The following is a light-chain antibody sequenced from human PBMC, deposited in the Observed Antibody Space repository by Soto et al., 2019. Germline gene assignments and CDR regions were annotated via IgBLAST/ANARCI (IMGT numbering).Light chain of an antibody. CDR1: QSISSW. J-gene: IGKJ2*01. CDR3: QQYNSDVYT. CDR2: DAS. V-gene: IGKV1-5*01. Sequence: DIQMTTSPSTLSASVGDRVTITCRASQSISSWLAWYQQKPGKAPKLLIYDASSLVRGVPSWFSGSGSGTEFTLTISSLQPDDCATYSFQQYNSDVYTFGEATKRDIK.